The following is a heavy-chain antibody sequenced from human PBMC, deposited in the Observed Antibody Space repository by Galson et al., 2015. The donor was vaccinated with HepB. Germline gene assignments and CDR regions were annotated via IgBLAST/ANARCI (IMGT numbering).Heavy chain of an antibody. CDR2: ISYDGSNK. CDR3: ARDGVGAITGYYGMDV. CDR1: GFTFSSYA. V-gene: IGHV3-30-3*01. D-gene: IGHD1-26*01. Sequence: SLRLSCAASGFTFSSYAMHWVRQAPGKGLEWVAVISYDGSNKYYADSVKGRFTISRDNSKNTLYLQMNSLRAEDTAVYYCARDGVGAITGYYGMDVWGQGTTVTVSS. J-gene: IGHJ6*02.